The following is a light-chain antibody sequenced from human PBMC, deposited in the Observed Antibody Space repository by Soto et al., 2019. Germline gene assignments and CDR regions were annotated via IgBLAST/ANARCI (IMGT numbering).Light chain of an antibody. CDR2: GAS. V-gene: IGKV3D-15*01. CDR1: QSVSSH. CDR3: QHYNNRPSWT. Sequence: ERVMTQSPATLSVSPGERATLSCRASQSVSSHLAWYQQIPGQAPRLLIYGASTRATGIPARFSGSGSETEFTLTITSLQSEDFAVYYCQHYNNRPSWTFGQGTKVDIK. J-gene: IGKJ1*01.